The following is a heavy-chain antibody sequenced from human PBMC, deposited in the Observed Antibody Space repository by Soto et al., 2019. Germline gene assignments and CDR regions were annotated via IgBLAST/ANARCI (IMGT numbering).Heavy chain of an antibody. Sequence: QVQLVESGGGVVQPGRSLRLSCAASGFTFSSYAMHWVRQAPGKGLEWVAVISYDGSNKYYADSVKGRFTISRDNSKNTRYLQMNSLRAEDTAVYYCARDDRVAAMTSGFDYWGQGTLVTVSS. CDR1: GFTFSSYA. J-gene: IGHJ4*02. CDR2: ISYDGSNK. D-gene: IGHD2-15*01. CDR3: ARDDRVAAMTSGFDY. V-gene: IGHV3-30-3*01.